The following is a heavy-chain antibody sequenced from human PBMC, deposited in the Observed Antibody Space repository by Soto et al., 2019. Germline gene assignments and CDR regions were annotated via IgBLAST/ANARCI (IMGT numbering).Heavy chain of an antibody. CDR3: AKDSHSILVYYGSVPWYFDY. CDR2: ISGSGGST. V-gene: IGHV3-23*01. Sequence: GGSLRLSCAASGFTFSSYAMSWVRQAPGKGLEWVSAISGSGGSTYYADSVKGRFTVSRDNSKNTLYLQMNSLRAEDTAVYYCAKDSHSILVYYGSVPWYFDYWGQGTLVTVSS. J-gene: IGHJ4*02. CDR1: GFTFSSYA. D-gene: IGHD3-10*01.